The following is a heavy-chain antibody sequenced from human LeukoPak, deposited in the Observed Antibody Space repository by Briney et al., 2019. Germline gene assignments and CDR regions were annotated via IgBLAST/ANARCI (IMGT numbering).Heavy chain of an antibody. CDR3: ARGAGPFDP. D-gene: IGHD6-19*01. CDR1: DDSITTYY. V-gene: IGHV4-4*07. J-gene: IGHJ5*02. Sequence: SETLSLTCSVFDDSITTYYWSWIRQPAGKGLEWIGCIYPSGRPDYNPSLKSRVSMSVDTSRNQFSLTPNFVTAADTAVYFCARGAGPFDPWGQGTLVTVSS. CDR2: IYPSGRP.